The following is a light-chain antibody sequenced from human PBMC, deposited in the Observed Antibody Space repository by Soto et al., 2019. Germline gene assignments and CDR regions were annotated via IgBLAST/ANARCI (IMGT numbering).Light chain of an antibody. J-gene: IGLJ1*01. V-gene: IGLV1-44*01. Sequence: QSVLTQPPSASGTPGQSVTISCSGCNSNIGSNPVSWYQHVPGTTPKLLIHTDTQRPLGVPVRFSVSKSGTSASLAISGLPAEDAADYYWSSWDDTSYVFGSGTKLTVL. CDR3: SSWDDTSYV. CDR1: NSNIGSNP. CDR2: TDT.